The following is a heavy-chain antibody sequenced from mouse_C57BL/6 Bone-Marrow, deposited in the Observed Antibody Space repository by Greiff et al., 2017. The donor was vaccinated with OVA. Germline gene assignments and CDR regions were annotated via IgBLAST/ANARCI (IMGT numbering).Heavy chain of an antibody. J-gene: IGHJ4*01. Sequence: QVQLQQPGAELVKPGASVKLSCKASGYTFTSYWMHWVKQRPGQGLEWIGMIHPNSGSTNYNEKFKSKATLTVDKSSSTAYMQLSSLTSEDSAVYYCARYGYGSSYYAMTTGVKEPQSPSPQ. V-gene: IGHV1-64*01. CDR1: GYTFTSYW. D-gene: IGHD1-1*01. CDR2: IHPNSGST. CDR3: ARYGYGSSYYAMTT.